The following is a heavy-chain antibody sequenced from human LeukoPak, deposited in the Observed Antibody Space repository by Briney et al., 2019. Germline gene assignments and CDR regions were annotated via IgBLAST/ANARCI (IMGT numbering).Heavy chain of an antibody. Sequence: KSGESLKISCKGSGYIFTNFWIGWVRQMPGKGLEWMGIIHPGDSDTRYSPSFQGQVTISADKSISTAYLQWNSLKASDTAMYYCARRSGSYFDYWGQGTLVTVSS. V-gene: IGHV5-51*01. CDR3: ARRSGSYFDY. J-gene: IGHJ4*02. CDR2: IHPGDSDT. CDR1: GYIFTNFW. D-gene: IGHD1-26*01.